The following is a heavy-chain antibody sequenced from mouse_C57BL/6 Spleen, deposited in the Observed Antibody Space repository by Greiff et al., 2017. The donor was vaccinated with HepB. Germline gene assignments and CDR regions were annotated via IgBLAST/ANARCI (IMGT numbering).Heavy chain of an antibody. CDR3: ARHVGGYYSSYWYFDV. D-gene: IGHD2-3*01. CDR1: GFTFSSYT. CDR2: ISGGGGNT. V-gene: IGHV5-9*01. Sequence: EVMLVESGGGLVKPGGSLKLSCAASGFTFSSYTMSWVRQTPEKRLEWVATISGGGGNTYYPDSVKGRFTISRDNAKNTLYLQMSSLRSEDTALYYCARHVGGYYSSYWYFDVWGTGTTVTVSS. J-gene: IGHJ1*03.